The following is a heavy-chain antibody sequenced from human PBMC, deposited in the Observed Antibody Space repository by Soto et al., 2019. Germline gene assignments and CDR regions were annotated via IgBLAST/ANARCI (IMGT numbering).Heavy chain of an antibody. D-gene: IGHD1-1*01. V-gene: IGHV1-18*01. CDR3: ARDEAYKWNDGGWFDP. J-gene: IGHJ5*02. CDR2: ISAYNGNT. Sequence: QVQLVQSGAEVKKPGASVKVSCKASGYTFTSYGISWVRQASGQGLEWMGWISAYNGNTKYAQKLQGRGTKTTDTSTSTAYMELRSLRSDDTAVYYCARDEAYKWNDGGWFDPWGQGTLVTVSS. CDR1: GYTFTSYG.